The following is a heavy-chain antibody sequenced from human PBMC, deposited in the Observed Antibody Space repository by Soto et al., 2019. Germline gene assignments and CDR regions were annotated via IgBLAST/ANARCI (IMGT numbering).Heavy chain of an antibody. CDR3: ARSQGGSSSLDIYYYYYYGMDV. V-gene: IGHV1-69*01. CDR2: VIPIFGTP. D-gene: IGHD2-15*01. CDR1: GGTFSTYA. J-gene: IGHJ6*02. Sequence: QVQLVQSGAEVKKPGSSVKVSCKAPGGTFSTYAINWVRQAPGQGLEWMGGVIPIFGTPKYAQKFQGRVTITADESTSTGYMELRSLRSEDTAVYHCARSQGGSSSLDIYYYYYYGMDVWGQGTTVTVSS.